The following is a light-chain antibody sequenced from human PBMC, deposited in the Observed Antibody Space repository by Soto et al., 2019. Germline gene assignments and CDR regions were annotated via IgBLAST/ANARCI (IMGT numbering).Light chain of an antibody. J-gene: IGKJ2*01. CDR1: QRVSRN. Sequence: EVVLTQSPATLSVSPGDRATLSCRASQRVSRNLAWYQQKPGQAPRLLIYGASTRATGGPARFSGSGSATEFTLSISSLQSEAVAVYYCQQYGDWPPETFGQGTKLEI. CDR2: GAS. V-gene: IGKV3-15*01. CDR3: QQYGDWPPET.